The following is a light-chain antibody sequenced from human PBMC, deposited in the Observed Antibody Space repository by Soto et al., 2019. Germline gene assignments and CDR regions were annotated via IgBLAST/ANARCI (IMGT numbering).Light chain of an antibody. V-gene: IGLV1-40*01. CDR1: SSKIGADYE. J-gene: IGLJ3*02. CDR3: QSHDRTLTSGV. CDR2: TYT. Sequence: QPVLTQPPSVSGALGQRVTISCTGSSSKIGADYEVHWYQQIPGTAPKLLIYTYTNRPSGVPDRFSGSHSGASASLAITGLQAEDEADYYCQSHDRTLTSGVFGGGTQLTVL.